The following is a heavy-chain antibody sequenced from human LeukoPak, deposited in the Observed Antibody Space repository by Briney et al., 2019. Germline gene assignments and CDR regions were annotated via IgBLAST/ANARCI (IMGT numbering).Heavy chain of an antibody. CDR1: GFTFSSYS. CDR3: ARVLPDSSGWNFDY. D-gene: IGHD6-19*01. J-gene: IGHJ4*02. Sequence: GGSLRLSCAASGFTFSSYSMNWVRQTPGKGLEWVSSISSSSSYIYYADSVKGRFTISRDNAKNSLYLQMNSLRAEDTAVYYCARVLPDSSGWNFDYWGQGTLVTVSS. V-gene: IGHV3-21*01. CDR2: ISSSSSYI.